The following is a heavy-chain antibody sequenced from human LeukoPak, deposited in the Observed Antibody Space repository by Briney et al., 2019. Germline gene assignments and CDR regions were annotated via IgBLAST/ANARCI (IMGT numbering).Heavy chain of an antibody. CDR2: IIPIFGTA. Sequence: SVKVSCKASGGTFSSYAISWVRQAPGQGLEWMGGIIPIFGTANYAQKFQGRVTITADKSTSTAYMELSSLRSEDTAVYYCARASHTVLRFLEWLLDWGQGTLVTVSS. V-gene: IGHV1-69*06. J-gene: IGHJ4*02. D-gene: IGHD3-3*01. CDR1: GGTFSSYA. CDR3: ARASHTVLRFLEWLLD.